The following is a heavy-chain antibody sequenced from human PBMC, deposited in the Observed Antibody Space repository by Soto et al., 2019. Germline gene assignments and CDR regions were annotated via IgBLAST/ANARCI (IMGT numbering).Heavy chain of an antibody. D-gene: IGHD1-26*01. V-gene: IGHV3-11*05. CDR3: ARDLRRNSGSYFDY. J-gene: IGHJ4*02. Sequence: PGDSLRLSCAASGFRIGDYYSGRVRQAQGKGLEWISYIDSSGGYTNYADSVKGRFTISRDNAKNSLYLQVSSLRAEDTAIYYCARDLRRNSGSYFDYWAQGTPVNGSS. CDR1: GFRIGDYY. CDR2: IDSSGGYT.